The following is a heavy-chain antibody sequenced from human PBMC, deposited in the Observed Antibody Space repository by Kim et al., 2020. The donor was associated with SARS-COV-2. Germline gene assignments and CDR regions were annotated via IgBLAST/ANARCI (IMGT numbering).Heavy chain of an antibody. CDR1: GFTFSSYG. CDR3: AKDLITMVRGVQQHTYY. Sequence: GGSLRLSCAASGFTFSSYGMHWVRQAPGKGLEWVAVISYDGSNKYYADSVKGRFTISRDNSKNTLYLQMNSLRAEDTAVYYCAKDLITMVRGVQQHTYY. CDR2: ISYDGSNK. D-gene: IGHD3-10*01. V-gene: IGHV3-30*18. J-gene: IGHJ6*01.